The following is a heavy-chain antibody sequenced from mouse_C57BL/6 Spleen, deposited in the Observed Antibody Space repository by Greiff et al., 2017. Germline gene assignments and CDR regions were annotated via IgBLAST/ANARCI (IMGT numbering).Heavy chain of an antibody. CDR2: ISYDGSN. CDR3: ARDRDYGSTFFDY. V-gene: IGHV3-6*01. D-gene: IGHD1-1*01. J-gene: IGHJ2*01. Sequence: EVKVEESGPGLVKPSQSLSLTCYVTGYSITSGYYWNWIRQFPGNKLEWMGYISYDGSNNYNPSLKNRISITRDTAKNQFFLKLNSVTTEDTATYYCARDRDYGSTFFDYWGQGTTLTVSS. CDR1: GYSITSGYY.